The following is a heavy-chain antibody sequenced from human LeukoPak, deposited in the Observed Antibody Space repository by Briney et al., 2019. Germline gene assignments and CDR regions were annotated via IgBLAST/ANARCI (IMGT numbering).Heavy chain of an antibody. V-gene: IGHV3-30-3*01. CDR2: ISYDGSNK. D-gene: IGHD3-9*01. J-gene: IGHJ6*02. CDR3: ARETTYYDILTGYYYYYGMDA. Sequence: GGSLRLSCAASGFTLSSYAMHWVRQAPGKGLEWVPVISYDGSNKYYADSVKGRFTISRDNSKNTLYLQMNSLRAEDTAVYYCARETTYYDILTGYYYYYGMDAWGQVTTVTVSS. CDR1: GFTLSSYA.